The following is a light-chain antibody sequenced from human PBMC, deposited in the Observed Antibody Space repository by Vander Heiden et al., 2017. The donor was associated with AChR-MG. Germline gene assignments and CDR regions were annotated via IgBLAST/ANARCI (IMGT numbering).Light chain of an antibody. CDR3: QQRRHSPSWT. J-gene: IGKJ1*01. CDR1: QNVISY. CDR2: DAS. Sequence: EIVSTWSPATLSLSPGERAALPCRARQNVISYLARCQQKPGQAARHLIYDASNRATVSPARCIGGGSGTDYTLTISSLEPEEFAVYYCQQRRHSPSWTFGRGTKVEIK. V-gene: IGKV3-11*01.